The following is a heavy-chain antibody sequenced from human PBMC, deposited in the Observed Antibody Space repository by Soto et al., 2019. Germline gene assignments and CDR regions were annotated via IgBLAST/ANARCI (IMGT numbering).Heavy chain of an antibody. V-gene: IGHV3-23*01. CDR2: ISGSGSST. CDR1: GFTFSNYA. Sequence: PGGSLRLSCAASGFTFSNYAMSWVRQAPGKGLEWVSSISGSGSSTFYADSVKGRFTISSDNANNTLYLQLNSLRAEDTAVYYCAKVTQWELLGFYFDFWGQGTLVTVSS. CDR3: AKVTQWELLGFYFDF. J-gene: IGHJ4*02. D-gene: IGHD1-26*01.